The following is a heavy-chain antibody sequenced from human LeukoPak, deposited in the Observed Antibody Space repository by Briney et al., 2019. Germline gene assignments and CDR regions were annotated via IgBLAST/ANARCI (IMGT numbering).Heavy chain of an antibody. CDR3: AELGITMIGGV. V-gene: IGHV3-48*01. J-gene: IGHJ6*04. CDR1: GFTFSSYS. D-gene: IGHD3-10*02. Sequence: GGSLRLSCAASGFTFSSYSMMWVRQAPGKGLEWVSYISSSSTTIHYADSAKGRFTISRDNAKNSLYLQMNSLRAEDTAVYYCAELGITMIGGVWGKGTTVTISS. CDR2: ISSSSTTI.